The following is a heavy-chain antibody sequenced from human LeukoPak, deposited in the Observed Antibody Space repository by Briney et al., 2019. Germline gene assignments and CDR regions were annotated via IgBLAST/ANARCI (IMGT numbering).Heavy chain of an antibody. Sequence: PGGSLRLSCAASGFTFSDYYMSWIRQAPGKGLEWVSYISSSGSTIYYADSVKGRFTISRDNAKNSLYLQMNSLRAEDTAVYYCARDVLLWFGESRDDAFDIWGQGTVVTVSS. CDR2: ISSSGSTI. V-gene: IGHV3-11*04. CDR1: GFTFSDYY. D-gene: IGHD3-10*01. J-gene: IGHJ3*02. CDR3: ARDVLLWFGESRDDAFDI.